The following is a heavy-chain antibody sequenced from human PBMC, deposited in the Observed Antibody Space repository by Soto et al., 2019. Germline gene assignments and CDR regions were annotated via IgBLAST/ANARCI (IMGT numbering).Heavy chain of an antibody. V-gene: IGHV1-8*01. CDR2: MNPNSGNT. CDR1: GYTFTSYY. J-gene: IGHJ4*02. CDR3: AREISSGWYFDY. D-gene: IGHD6-19*01. Sequence: GSSVNVSCKASGYTFTSYYINWVRQATGQGLEWMGWMNPNSGNTGYAQKFQGRVTMTRNTSISTAYMELSSLRSEDTAVYYCAREISSGWYFDYWGQGTLVTVSS.